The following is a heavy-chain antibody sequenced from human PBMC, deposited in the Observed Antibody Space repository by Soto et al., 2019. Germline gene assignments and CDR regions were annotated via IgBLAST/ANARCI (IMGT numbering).Heavy chain of an antibody. J-gene: IGHJ4*02. CDR2: IIPILGIA. Sequence: SVKVSCKASGGTFSSYTISWVRQAPGQGLEWMGRIIPILGIANYAQKFQGRVTITADKSTSTAYMELSSLRSEDTAVYYCAREVPHYDILTGSQYPGRYFDYWGQGTLVTVSS. D-gene: IGHD3-9*01. CDR1: GGTFSSYT. CDR3: AREVPHYDILTGSQYPGRYFDY. V-gene: IGHV1-69*04.